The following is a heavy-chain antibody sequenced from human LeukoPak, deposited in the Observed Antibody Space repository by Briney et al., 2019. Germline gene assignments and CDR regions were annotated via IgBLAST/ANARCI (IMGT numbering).Heavy chain of an antibody. J-gene: IGHJ4*02. CDR3: ASLAAGIETFDY. Sequence: SETLSLTCTVSGVSISSYYWSWIRQPPGKGLEWIGYIYYSGSTHYNPSLKSRFTISIDTSKNQFSLRLSSVTDADTAIYYCASLAAGIETFDYWGQGTLVPVSS. D-gene: IGHD6-13*01. V-gene: IGHV4-59*08. CDR1: GVSISSYY. CDR2: IYYSGST.